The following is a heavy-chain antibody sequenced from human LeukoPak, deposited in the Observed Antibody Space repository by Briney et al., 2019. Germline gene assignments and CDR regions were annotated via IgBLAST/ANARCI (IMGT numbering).Heavy chain of an antibody. D-gene: IGHD2-2*01. V-gene: IGHV3-23*01. CDR2: ISGSGGST. CDR3: AKGPSDCSSTSCYGVYYYYGMDV. CDR1: GFTFSSYA. J-gene: IGHJ6*02. Sequence: GGSLRLSCEASGFTFSSYAMSWVRQAPGKGLEWVSAISGSGGSTYYADSVKGRFTISRDNSKNTLYLQMNSLRAEDTAVYYCAKGPSDCSSTSCYGVYYYYGMDVWGQGTTVTVSS.